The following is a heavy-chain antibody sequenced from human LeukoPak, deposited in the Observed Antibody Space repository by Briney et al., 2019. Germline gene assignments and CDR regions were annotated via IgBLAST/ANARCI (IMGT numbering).Heavy chain of an antibody. D-gene: IGHD2-15*01. CDR3: ARDGYCSGGSCLTSPYYYYYMDV. V-gene: IGHV1-18*01. CDR2: ISAYNGNT. CDR1: GYTFTSYG. Sequence: GASVKVSCKASGYTFTSYGISWVRQAPGQGLEWMGWISAYNGNTNYAQKLQGRVTMTTDTSTSTAYMELSSLRSEDTAVYYCARDGYCSGGSCLTSPYYYYYMDVWGKGTTVTVSS. J-gene: IGHJ6*03.